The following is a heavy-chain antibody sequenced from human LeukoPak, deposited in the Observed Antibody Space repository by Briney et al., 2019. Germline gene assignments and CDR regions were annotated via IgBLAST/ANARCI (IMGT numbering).Heavy chain of an antibody. D-gene: IGHD5-12*01. J-gene: IGHJ4*02. CDR1: GFTFTSYA. CDR3: AAFHLGGGYDYFDY. Sequence: AVTVSCKSSGFTFTSYAMQWVRQARGQRLEWMGGIVVGSGNTNYAQKFQERVTITRDMSTSTAYMELSSLRSEDTAVYYCAAFHLGGGYDYFDYWGQGTLVTVSS. V-gene: IGHV1-58*02. CDR2: IVVGSGNT.